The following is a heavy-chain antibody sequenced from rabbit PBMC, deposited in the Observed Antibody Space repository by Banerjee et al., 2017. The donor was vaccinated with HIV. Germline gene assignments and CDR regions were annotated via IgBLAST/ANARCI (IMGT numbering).Heavy chain of an antibody. V-gene: IGHV1S45*01. CDR3: ASNRANVNVYYYGMDL. Sequence: EQLEESGGGLVKPEGSLTLTCKASGVSFSDKDVMCWVRQAPGKGLEWIACINIVTGKTVYASWAKGRFTISKASSTTVTLQMTSVTAADTATYFCASNRANVNVYYYGMDLWGQGTLVTVS. CDR2: INIVTGKT. D-gene: IGHD6-1*01. CDR1: GVSFSDKDV. J-gene: IGHJ6*01.